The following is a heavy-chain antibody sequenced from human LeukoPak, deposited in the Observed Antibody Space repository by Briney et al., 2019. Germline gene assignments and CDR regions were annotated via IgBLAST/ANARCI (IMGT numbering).Heavy chain of an antibody. J-gene: IGHJ4*02. V-gene: IGHV3-13*01. CDR1: GFTFSSYD. CDR2: IGTAGDT. D-gene: IGHD3-10*01. CDR3: ARGLRGYYGSGSYYGKTLYYFDY. Sequence: PGRSLRLSCAASGFTFSSYDMHWVRQATGKGLEWVSAIGTAGDTYYPGSVKGRFTISRENAKNSLYLQMNSLRAGDTAVYYCARGLRGYYGSGSYYGKTLYYFDYWGQGTLVTVSS.